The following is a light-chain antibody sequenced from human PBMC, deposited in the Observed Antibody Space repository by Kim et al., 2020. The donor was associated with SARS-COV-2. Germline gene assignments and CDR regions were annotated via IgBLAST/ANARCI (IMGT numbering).Light chain of an antibody. Sequence: GQSVTISCSGRSSNIGGNTLNWYQQVPGTAPKLLILTNDQRPSGVPDRFSGSKSGTSASLAIRGLQSEDEADYYCAAWDDSLKGYVFGTGTKVTVL. J-gene: IGLJ1*01. CDR1: SSNIGGNT. V-gene: IGLV1-44*01. CDR2: TND. CDR3: AAWDDSLKGYV.